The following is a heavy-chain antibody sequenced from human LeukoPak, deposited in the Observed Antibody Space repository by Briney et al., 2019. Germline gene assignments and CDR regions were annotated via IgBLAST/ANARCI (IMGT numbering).Heavy chain of an antibody. J-gene: IGHJ4*02. Sequence: GGSLRLSCAASGFTFSSYAMTWVRQAPGKGLGWVSGISGSGDRTYYADSVKGRFTISRDNSKNTLYLEMNGLTAEDSAVYYCAKDRMVAAGRQDIWNYWGQGTLVTVSS. CDR2: ISGSGDRT. V-gene: IGHV3-23*01. D-gene: IGHD2-15*01. CDR3: AKDRMVAAGRQDIWNY. CDR1: GFTFSSYA.